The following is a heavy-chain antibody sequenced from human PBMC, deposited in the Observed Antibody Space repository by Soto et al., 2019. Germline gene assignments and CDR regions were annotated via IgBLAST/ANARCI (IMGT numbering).Heavy chain of an antibody. J-gene: IGHJ5*02. Sequence: PSETLSLTCAVSGGSISSGGYSWSWIRQPPGKGLEWIGYIYHSGSTYYNPSLKSRVTISVDTSKNQFSLKLSSVTAADTAVYYCASTRDSSSTSCYGALDPWGQGTLVTVSS. D-gene: IGHD2-2*01. CDR1: GGSISSGGYS. CDR2: IYHSGST. V-gene: IGHV4-30-2*01. CDR3: ASTRDSSSTSCYGALDP.